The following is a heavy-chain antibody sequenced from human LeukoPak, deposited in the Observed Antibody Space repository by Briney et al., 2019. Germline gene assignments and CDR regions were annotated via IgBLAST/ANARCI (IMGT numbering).Heavy chain of an antibody. CDR3: ARWGAGGSDAFDI. D-gene: IGHD1-26*01. CDR1: GYTFTSYG. CDR2: MNPNSGNT. V-gene: IGHV1-8*03. Sequence: ASVKVSCKASGYTFTSYGISWVRQAPGQGLEWMGWMNPNSGNTGYAQKFQGRVTITRNTSISTAYMELSSLRSEDTAVYYCARWGAGGSDAFDIWGQGTMVTVSS. J-gene: IGHJ3*02.